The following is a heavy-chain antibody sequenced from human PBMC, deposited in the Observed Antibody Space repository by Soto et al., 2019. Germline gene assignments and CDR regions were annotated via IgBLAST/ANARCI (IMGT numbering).Heavy chain of an antibody. CDR2: IIPILGIA. J-gene: IGHJ4*02. D-gene: IGHD4-17*01. CDR3: ASVEYCYYGDPCTRDY. Sequence: SVKVSCKASGGTFSSYTISWVRQAPGQGLEWIGRIIPILGIANYAQKFQGRVTITADKSTSTAYMELSSLSSEDTAVYYYASVEYCYYGDPCTRDYWGQGTLVTVSS. V-gene: IGHV1-69*02. CDR1: GGTFSSYT.